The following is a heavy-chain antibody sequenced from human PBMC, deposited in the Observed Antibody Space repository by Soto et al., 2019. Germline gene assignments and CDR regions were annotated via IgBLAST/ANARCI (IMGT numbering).Heavy chain of an antibody. CDR2: IYYSGST. CDR1: GGSISSSSYY. V-gene: IGHV4-39*01. CDR3: ARLDSSGYPDY. D-gene: IGHD3-22*01. Sequence: SETLSLTCTVSGGSISSSSYYWGWIRQPPGKGLEWIGSIYYSGSTYYNPSLKSRVTISVDTSKNQFSLKLSSVTAADTAVYYCARLDSSGYPDYWGQGTLVTVSS. J-gene: IGHJ4*02.